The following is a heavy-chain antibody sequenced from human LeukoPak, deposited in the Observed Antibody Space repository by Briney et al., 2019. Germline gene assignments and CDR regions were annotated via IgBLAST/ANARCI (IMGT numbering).Heavy chain of an antibody. Sequence: SETLSLTCTVSGGSISSSSYYWGWIRQPPGKGLEWIGSIYYSVSTNYNPSLKSRVTISVDTSKNQFSLKLSSVTAADTAVYYCAILKSIYYYYGMDVWGQGTTVTVSS. V-gene: IGHV4-39*07. J-gene: IGHJ6*02. CDR1: GGSISSSSYY. CDR2: IYYSVST. CDR3: AILKSIYYYYGMDV. D-gene: IGHD2-21*01.